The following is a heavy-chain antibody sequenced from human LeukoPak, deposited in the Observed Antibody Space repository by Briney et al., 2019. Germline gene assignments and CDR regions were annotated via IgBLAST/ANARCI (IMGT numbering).Heavy chain of an antibody. CDR1: GYTFTSYG. CDR2: ISAYNGNT. J-gene: IGHJ5*01. D-gene: IGHD6-19*01. Sequence: AASVKVSCTASGYTFTSYGFSWVRLAPGPGLEWMGWISAYNGNTNYTQKLQGRDTMTTDTSTSTAYMELRSLRSDDTAVYYCARAQLYSSGWFDYWGQGTLVTVSS. CDR3: ARAQLYSSGWFDY. V-gene: IGHV1-18*01.